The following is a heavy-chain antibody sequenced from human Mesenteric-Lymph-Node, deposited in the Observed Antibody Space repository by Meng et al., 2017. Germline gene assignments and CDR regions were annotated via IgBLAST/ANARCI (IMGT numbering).Heavy chain of an antibody. CDR2: ISYDGSNK. CDR3: ARVQITMVRGVINPLDY. Sequence: GESLKISCAASGFTFSSYAMHWVRQAPGKGPGWVAVISYDGSNKYYADSVKGRFTISRDNSKNTLYLQMNSLRAEDTAVYYCARVQITMVRGVINPLDYWGQGTLVTVSS. D-gene: IGHD3-10*01. V-gene: IGHV3-30*01. CDR1: GFTFSSYA. J-gene: IGHJ4*02.